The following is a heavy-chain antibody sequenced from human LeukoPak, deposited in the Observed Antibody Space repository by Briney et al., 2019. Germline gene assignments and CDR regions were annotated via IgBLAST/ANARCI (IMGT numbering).Heavy chain of an antibody. V-gene: IGHV3-48*03. CDR3: ARDLYSYPYGYYYYGMDV. CDR2: ISSSGSTI. J-gene: IGHJ6*02. CDR1: GFTFSSYE. D-gene: IGHD5-18*01. Sequence: GGSLRLFCAASGFTFSSYEMNWVRQAPGKGLEWVSYISSSGSTIYYADSVKGRFTISRDNAKNSLYLQMNSLRAEDTAVYYCARDLYSYPYGYYYYGMDVWGQGTTVTVSS.